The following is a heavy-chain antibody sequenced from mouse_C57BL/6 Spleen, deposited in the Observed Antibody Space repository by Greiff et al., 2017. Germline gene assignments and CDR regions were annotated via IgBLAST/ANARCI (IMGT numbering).Heavy chain of an antibody. J-gene: IGHJ2*01. Sequence: EVKLVESGGGLVKPGGSLKLSCAASGFTFSDYGMHWVRQAPEKGLEWVAYISSGSSTIYYADTVKGRFTISRDNAKNTLFLQMTSLRSEDTAMYYCARKTTVVPFDYWGQGTTLTVSS. D-gene: IGHD1-1*01. V-gene: IGHV5-17*01. CDR2: ISSGSSTI. CDR1: GFTFSDYG. CDR3: ARKTTVVPFDY.